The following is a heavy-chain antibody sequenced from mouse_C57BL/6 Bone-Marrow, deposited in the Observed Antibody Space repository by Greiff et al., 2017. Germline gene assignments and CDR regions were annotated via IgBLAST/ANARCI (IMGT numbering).Heavy chain of an antibody. CDR3: ARAVYYGSRDWYFDV. CDR2: IYPRSGNT. V-gene: IGHV1-81*01. D-gene: IGHD1-1*01. Sequence: QVQLKQSGAELARPGASVKLSCKASGYTFTSYGISWVKQRTGQGLEWIGEIYPRSGNTYYNEKFKGKATLTADKSSSTAYMELRSLTSEDSAVYFCARAVYYGSRDWYFDVWGTGTTVTVSS. J-gene: IGHJ1*03. CDR1: GYTFTSYG.